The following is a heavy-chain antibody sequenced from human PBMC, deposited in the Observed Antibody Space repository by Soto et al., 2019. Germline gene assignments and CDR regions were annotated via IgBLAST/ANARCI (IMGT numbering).Heavy chain of an antibody. CDR2: IYYSGST. Sequence: SETLSLTCTVSGGSISSYYWSWIRQPPGKGLEWIGYIYYSGSTNYNPSLKSRVTISVDTSKNQFSLKLSSVTAADTAVYYCATGYMLGPKYYYYGMDVWGQGTTVTV. CDR3: ATGYMLGPKYYYYGMDV. CDR1: GGSISSYY. V-gene: IGHV4-59*01. J-gene: IGHJ6*02. D-gene: IGHD3-10*02.